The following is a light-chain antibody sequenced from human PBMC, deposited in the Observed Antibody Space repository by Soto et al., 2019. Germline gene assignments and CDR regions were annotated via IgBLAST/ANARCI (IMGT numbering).Light chain of an antibody. CDR2: LNSDGSH. J-gene: IGLJ2*01. V-gene: IGLV4-69*01. CDR3: QTWVTAIPI. CDR1: SGHSNYA. Sequence: QSVLTQSPSASASLGASVKLTCTLSSGHSNYAIAWHQQQPKKGPRFLMKLNSDGSHSKGDGIPDRFSCSSSGAERYLTTSTLQSEDEGDYDCQTWVTAIPIFGGGTKMT.